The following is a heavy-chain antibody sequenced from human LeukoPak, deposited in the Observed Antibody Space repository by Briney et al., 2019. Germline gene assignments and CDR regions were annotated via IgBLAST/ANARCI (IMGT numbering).Heavy chain of an antibody. Sequence: GASVKVSCKASGGTFSSYAISWVRQAPGQGLEWMGGIIPIFGTANYAQKFQGRVTITADESTSTAYMELSSLRSEDTAVYYCARGVEARIAALGAFDIWGQGTMVTVSS. J-gene: IGHJ3*02. CDR2: IIPIFGTA. CDR1: GGTFSSYA. CDR3: ARGVEARIAALGAFDI. D-gene: IGHD6-6*01. V-gene: IGHV1-69*13.